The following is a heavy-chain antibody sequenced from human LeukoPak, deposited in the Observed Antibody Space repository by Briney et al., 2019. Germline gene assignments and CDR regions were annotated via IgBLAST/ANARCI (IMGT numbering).Heavy chain of an antibody. V-gene: IGHV1-2*05. CDR1: GYTFTGYY. Sequence: ASVKVSCKASGYTFTGYYMHWVRQAPGQGLEWMGRINPNSGGTNYAQKFQGRITMNRDTSISTAYMELSRLRSDDTDVYYCARDKEWELLMYYFDYWGQGTLVTVSS. J-gene: IGHJ4*02. CDR3: ARDKEWELLMYYFDY. D-gene: IGHD1-26*01. CDR2: INPNSGGT.